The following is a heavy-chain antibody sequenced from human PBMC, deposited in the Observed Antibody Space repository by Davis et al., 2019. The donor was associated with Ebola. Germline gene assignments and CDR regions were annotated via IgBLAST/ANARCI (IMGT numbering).Heavy chain of an antibody. CDR2: IPYDGVSK. Sequence: SLKISCAASTVTFGVDAMSWVRQAPGKGLEWVAIIPYDGVSKFYADSVRGRFTISRDNSKNTLYLQMNSLRAEDTAVYYCARATHFDYWGQGTLVTVSS. V-gene: IGHV3-30-3*01. J-gene: IGHJ4*02. CDR1: TVTFGVDA. CDR3: ARATHFDY.